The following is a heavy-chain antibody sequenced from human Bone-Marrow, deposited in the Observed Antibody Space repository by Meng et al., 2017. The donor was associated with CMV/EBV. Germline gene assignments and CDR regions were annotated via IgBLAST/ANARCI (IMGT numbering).Heavy chain of an antibody. V-gene: IGHV3-69-1*02. CDR3: ARDPRAYFDY. Sequence: GGSLRLSCAASGFTFSDYYMNWVRQAPGKGLEWVSSISSSSTIYYADSVKGRFTISRDNAKNSLYLQMNSLRAEDTAVYYCARDPRAYFDYWGQGTLVTVSS. J-gene: IGHJ4*02. CDR1: GFTFSDYY. CDR2: ISSSSTI.